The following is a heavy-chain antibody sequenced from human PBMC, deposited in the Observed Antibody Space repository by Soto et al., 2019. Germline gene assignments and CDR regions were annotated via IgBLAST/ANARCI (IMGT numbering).Heavy chain of an antibody. CDR2: ITDSSDTV. V-gene: IGHV3-48*02. CDR1: GFSFSNYN. D-gene: IGHD3-3*01. J-gene: IGHJ4*02. CDR3: ARDFGHGYYLDY. Sequence: PGGSLRLSCVASGFSFSNYNMNWVRQAPGKGLEWVSYITDSSDTVHYADSVRGRFTISRDNAESSLYLHMNSLRDEDTAVYFCARDFGHGYYLDYWGRGTLVTVSS.